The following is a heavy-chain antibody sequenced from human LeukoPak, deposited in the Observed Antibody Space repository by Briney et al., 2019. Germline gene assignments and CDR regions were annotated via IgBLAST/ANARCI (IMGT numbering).Heavy chain of an antibody. CDR2: IFYSGST. V-gene: IGHV4-39*01. CDR3: ARSLAAAGSVHFDY. CDR1: GGSISTSNYY. D-gene: IGHD6-13*01. J-gene: IGHJ4*02. Sequence: SETLSLTCTVSGGSISTSNYYWGWIRQPPGKGLEWIGNIFYSGSTYYNPSLKSRVTISVDTSKNQFSLKLSSVTAADTAVYYCARSLAAAGSVHFDYWGQETLVTVSS.